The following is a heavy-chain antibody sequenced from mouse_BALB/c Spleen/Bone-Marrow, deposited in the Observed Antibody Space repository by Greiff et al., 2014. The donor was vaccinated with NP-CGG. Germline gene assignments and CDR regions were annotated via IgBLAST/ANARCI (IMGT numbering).Heavy chain of an antibody. V-gene: IGHV1S81*02. Sequence: ESGAELVKPGASVKLSCKASGYTFTSYWMHWVKQRPGQGLEWIGEINPSNGRTNYNEKFKSKATLTVDKSSSTAYMQLSSLTSEDSAVYYCARDYDYWYFDVWGAGTTVTVSS. CDR2: INPSNGRT. CDR3: ARDYDYWYFDV. CDR1: GYTFTSYW. D-gene: IGHD2-4*01. J-gene: IGHJ1*01.